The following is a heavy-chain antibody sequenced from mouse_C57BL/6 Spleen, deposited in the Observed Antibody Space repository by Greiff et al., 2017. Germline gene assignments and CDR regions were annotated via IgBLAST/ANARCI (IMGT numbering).Heavy chain of an antibody. CDR2: TFYSGIT. J-gene: IGHJ1*03. Sequence: EVQLVESGPSLVRPSQTLSLTCTVTGFSINSDCYWIWIRQFPGNKLEYIGYTFYSGITYYNPSLESRTYITRDTSKNQFSLKLSSVTTENTATYYCARDYYGNWYFDGWGTGTTVTVSS. CDR3: ARDYYGNWYFDG. D-gene: IGHD2-1*01. V-gene: IGHV3-3*01. CDR1: GFSINSDCY.